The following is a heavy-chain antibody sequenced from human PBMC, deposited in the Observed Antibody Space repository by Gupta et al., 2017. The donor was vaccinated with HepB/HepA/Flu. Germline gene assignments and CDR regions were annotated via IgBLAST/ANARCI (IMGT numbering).Heavy chain of an antibody. D-gene: IGHD3-3*01. V-gene: IGHV3-30-3*01. CDR2: ISYDGSNK. J-gene: IGHJ4*02. CDR3: GREIRGYYIYA. CDR1: GFTFNNYA. Sequence: QVQLVQSGGCVVQPGRSLRLSCAASGFTFNNYALHWVRQAPGKGLEWVALISYDGSNKYYADSVKGRFTISRDDSKNTLDVQMDSLRTEDTAVYYCGREIRGYYIYAGGQGTLVTVSS.